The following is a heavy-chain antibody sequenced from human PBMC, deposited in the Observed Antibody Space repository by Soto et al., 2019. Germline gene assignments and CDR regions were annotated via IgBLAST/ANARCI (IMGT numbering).Heavy chain of an antibody. CDR3: ARGISSTWYFYFDY. J-gene: IGHJ4*02. D-gene: IGHD6-13*01. CDR1: GGSISSGGYY. V-gene: IGHV4-31*03. CDR2: IYYSGST. Sequence: SETLSLTCTVSGGSISSGGYYWSWIRQHPGKGLEWIGYIYYSGSTYYNPSPKSRATISVDTSKNQFSLKLSSVTAADTAVYYCARGISSTWYFYFDYWGQGTLVTVSS.